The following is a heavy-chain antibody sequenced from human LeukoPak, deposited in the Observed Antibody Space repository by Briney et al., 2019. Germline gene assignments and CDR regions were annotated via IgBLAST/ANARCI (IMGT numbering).Heavy chain of an antibody. J-gene: IGHJ6*03. CDR1: GFTFSSYS. CDR3: AGGRGYSYGYVDV. Sequence: PGGSLRLSCAASGFTFSSYSMNWVRQAPGKGLEWVSSISGSNSYIYYADSMKGRFTISRDNAKNSLYLQMNSLRAEDTAVYYCAGGRGYSYGYVDVWGKGTTVTVSS. D-gene: IGHD5-18*01. V-gene: IGHV3-21*01. CDR2: ISGSNSYI.